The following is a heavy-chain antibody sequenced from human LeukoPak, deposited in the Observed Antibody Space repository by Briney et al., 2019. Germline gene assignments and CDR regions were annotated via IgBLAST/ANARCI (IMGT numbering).Heavy chain of an antibody. CDR3: ARVPNSSSWDWFDP. J-gene: IGHJ5*02. CDR1: GFTFSSYA. V-gene: IGHV3-30*07. CDR2: ISYDGSNK. Sequence: GGSLRLSCAASGFTFSSYAMHWVRQAPGKGLEWVAVISYDGSNKYYADSVKGRFTISRDNSKNTLYLQMNSLRAEDTAVYYCARVPNSSSWDWFDPWGQGTLVTVSS. D-gene: IGHD6-6*01.